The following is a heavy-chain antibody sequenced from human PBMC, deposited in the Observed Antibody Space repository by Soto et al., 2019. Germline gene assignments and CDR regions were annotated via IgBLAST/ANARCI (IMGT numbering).Heavy chain of an antibody. CDR1: GFTFSSYW. D-gene: IGHD2-15*01. CDR2: IKQDGSEK. J-gene: IGHJ4*02. V-gene: IGHV3-7*04. CDR3: ARVVVAARGGYYFDY. Sequence: GGSLRLSCAASGFTFSSYWMSWVRQAPGKGLEWVANIKQDGSEKYYVDSVKGRFTISRDNAKNSLYLQMNRLRAEDTAVYYCARVVVAARGGYYFDYWGQGTLVTVSS.